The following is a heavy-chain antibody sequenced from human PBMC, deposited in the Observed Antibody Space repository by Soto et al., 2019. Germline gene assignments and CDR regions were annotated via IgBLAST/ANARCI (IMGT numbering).Heavy chain of an antibody. V-gene: IGHV4-39*01. Sequence: QLQLQESGPGLVKPSETLSLTCTVSGGSISSSSYYWGWIRQPPGKGLEWIGSIYYSGSTYYNPSLKSRVTISVDTSKNQFSLKLSSVTAADTAVYYCARHSSVEMATVHFDYWGQGTLVTVSS. J-gene: IGHJ4*02. CDR3: ARHSSVEMATVHFDY. D-gene: IGHD4-4*01. CDR2: IYYSGST. CDR1: GGSISSSSYY.